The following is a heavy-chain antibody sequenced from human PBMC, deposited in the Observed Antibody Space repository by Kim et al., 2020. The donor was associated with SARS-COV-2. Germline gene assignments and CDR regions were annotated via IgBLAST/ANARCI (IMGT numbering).Heavy chain of an antibody. V-gene: IGHV3-30-3*01. J-gene: IGHJ6*02. Sequence: DGSNKDYADSVKGRFTISRDNSKNTLFLQFNSLRADDTAVYYCARNYAMDVWGQGTTVTVSS. CDR3: ARNYAMDV. CDR2: DGSNK.